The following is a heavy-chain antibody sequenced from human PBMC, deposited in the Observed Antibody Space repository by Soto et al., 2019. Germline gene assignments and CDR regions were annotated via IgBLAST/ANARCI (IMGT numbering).Heavy chain of an antibody. V-gene: IGHV1-69*12. CDR3: AGGAGGADAFDI. CDR1: GGTFSTYT. D-gene: IGHD1-26*01. CDR2: IIPIFGTT. Sequence: QVQLVQSGAEVKKPGSSVKVSCRASGGTFSTYTISWIRQAPGQGLEWMAEIIPIFGTTNYAHKFQGRVTVTADEFTTTASMGLSSLTFDDTAVYYCAGGAGGADAFDIWGQGTMVTVSS. J-gene: IGHJ3*02.